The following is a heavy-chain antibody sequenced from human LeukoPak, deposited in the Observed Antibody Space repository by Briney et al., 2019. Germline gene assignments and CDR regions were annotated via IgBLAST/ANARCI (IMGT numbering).Heavy chain of an antibody. CDR3: AKQASGHYGSGSYPNWFDP. V-gene: IGHV3-23*01. CDR2: ISGSGGST. J-gene: IGHJ5*02. CDR1: GFTFSSYG. D-gene: IGHD3-10*01. Sequence: GGSLRLSCAASGFTFSSYGMSWVRQAPGKGLEWVPAISGSGGSTYYADSVKGRFTISRDNSKNTLYLQMNSLRAEDTAVYYCAKQASGHYGSGSYPNWFDPWGQGTLVTVSS.